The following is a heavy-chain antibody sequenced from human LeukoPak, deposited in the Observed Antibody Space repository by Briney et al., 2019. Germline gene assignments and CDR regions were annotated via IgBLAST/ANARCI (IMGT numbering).Heavy chain of an antibody. D-gene: IGHD3-3*01. CDR2: ISSSSSYI. V-gene: IGHV3-21*01. CDR1: GFTFSSYG. J-gene: IGHJ6*02. Sequence: GGSLRLSCAASGFTFSSYGMHWVRQAPGKGLEWVSSISSSSSYIYYADSVKGRFTISRDNAKNSLYLQMNSLRAEDTAVYYCARGMEEEWLLSPYYYYGMDVWGQGTTVTVSS. CDR3: ARGMEEEWLLSPYYYYGMDV.